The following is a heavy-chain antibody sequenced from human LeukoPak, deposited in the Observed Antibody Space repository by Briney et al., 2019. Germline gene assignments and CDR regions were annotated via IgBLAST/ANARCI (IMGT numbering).Heavy chain of an antibody. Sequence: PGGSLRLSCAASGFTFSRYAMRWVRQAPGKGLEYVSSISSVGGNTYYANSVKGRFTISRDNSKDTLYLQLGSLRAEDMAVYYCTKEGSTIVDYWGQGALVTVSS. D-gene: IGHD5-24*01. V-gene: IGHV3-64*01. J-gene: IGHJ4*02. CDR2: ISSVGGNT. CDR1: GFTFSRYA. CDR3: TKEGSTIVDY.